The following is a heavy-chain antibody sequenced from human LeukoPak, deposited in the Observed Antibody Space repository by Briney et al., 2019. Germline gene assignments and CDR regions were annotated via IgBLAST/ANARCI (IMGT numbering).Heavy chain of an antibody. V-gene: IGHV4-59*01. CDR2: IYYSGST. D-gene: IGHD3-16*01. CDR1: GGSISSYY. J-gene: IGHJ5*02. Sequence: SETLSLTCTVSGGSISSYYWSWIRQPPGKGLEWIGYIYYSGSTNYNPSLKSRVTISVDTSKNQFPLKLSSVTAADTAVYYCARDRGLGVDWFDPWGQGTLVTVSS. CDR3: ARDRGLGVDWFDP.